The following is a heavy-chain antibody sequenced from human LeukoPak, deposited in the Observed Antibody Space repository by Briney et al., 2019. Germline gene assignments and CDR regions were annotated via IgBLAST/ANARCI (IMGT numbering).Heavy chain of an antibody. D-gene: IGHD4-17*01. J-gene: IGHJ4*02. V-gene: IGHV3-43D*03. CDR3: AKGLRSWTTVTQNEEYFDY. Sequence: GGSLRLSCAASGFTFDDYAMHWVRQAPGKGLEWVSLISWDGGSTYYADSVKGRFTISRDNSKNSLYLQMNSLRTEDTALYYCAKGLRSWTTVTQNEEYFDYWGQGTLVTVSS. CDR1: GFTFDDYA. CDR2: ISWDGGST.